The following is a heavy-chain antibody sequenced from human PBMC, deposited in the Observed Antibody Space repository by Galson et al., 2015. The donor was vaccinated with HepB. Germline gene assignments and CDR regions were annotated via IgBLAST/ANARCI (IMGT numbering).Heavy chain of an antibody. J-gene: IGHJ4*02. D-gene: IGHD5-18*01. CDR2: ISWNSGSI. CDR3: ARDPGYSYGFVSFDY. V-gene: IGHV3-9*01. CDR1: GFTFDDYA. Sequence: SLRLSCAASGFTFDDYAMHWVRQAPGKGLEWDSGISWNSGSIGYADSVKGRFTISRDNAKNSLYPQMNSLRAEDTAVYYCARDPGYSYGFVSFDYWGQGTLVTVSS.